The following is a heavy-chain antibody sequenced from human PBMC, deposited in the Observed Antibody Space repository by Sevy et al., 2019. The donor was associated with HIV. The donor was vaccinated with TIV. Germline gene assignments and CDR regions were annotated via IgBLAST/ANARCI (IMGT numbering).Heavy chain of an antibody. CDR2: IGTAGDT. CDR1: GFTFSSYD. Sequence: GGSLRLSCAASGFTFSSYDMHWVRQATGKGLEWVSAIGTAGDTYYPGSVKGRFTISRENAKNNLYLQMNSLRVGDTAVYYCARAYSSGWYDYWGQGTLVTVSS. CDR3: ARAYSSGWYDY. J-gene: IGHJ4*02. V-gene: IGHV3-13*01. D-gene: IGHD6-19*01.